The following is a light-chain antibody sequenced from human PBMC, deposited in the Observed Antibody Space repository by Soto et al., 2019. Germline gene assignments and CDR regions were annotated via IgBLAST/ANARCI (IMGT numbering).Light chain of an antibody. Sequence: VLTQSPGTLSLSPGERATLSCRATESVFSRRLAWYQQKPGQAPRLLIYDASSRATGIPDRFSGSGSGTDFTLTISRLEPEDFATYHYQAYGTLKTFGQGTRVEIK. V-gene: IGKV3-20*01. CDR3: QAYGTLKT. CDR1: ESVFSRR. CDR2: DAS. J-gene: IGKJ1*01.